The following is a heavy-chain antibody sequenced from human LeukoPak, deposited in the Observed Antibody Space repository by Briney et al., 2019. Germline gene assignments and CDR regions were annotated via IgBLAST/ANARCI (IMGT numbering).Heavy chain of an antibody. Sequence: ASVKVSCKASGGTFSSYAISWVRQAPGQGLEWMGGIIPIFGTANYAQKFQGRVTITADESTSTAYMELSSLRSEDTAVYYCARGAIVVPAAIPLIGVRYQWCTTPRRFDYWGQGTLVTVSS. CDR2: IIPIFGTA. D-gene: IGHD2-2*02. CDR3: ARGAIVVPAAIPLIGVRYQWCTTPRRFDY. CDR1: GGTFSSYA. V-gene: IGHV1-69*13. J-gene: IGHJ4*02.